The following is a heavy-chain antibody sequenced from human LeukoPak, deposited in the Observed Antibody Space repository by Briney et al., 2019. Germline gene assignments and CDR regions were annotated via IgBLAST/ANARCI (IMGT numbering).Heavy chain of an antibody. CDR3: AKQLGYCSDGSCYFPY. J-gene: IGHJ4*02. CDR1: GFTFSSYS. V-gene: IGHV3-30*18. Sequence: GGSLRLSCAASGFTFSSYSMNWVRQAPGKGLEWVAVISYDGSNKYYADSVKGRFTISRDNSKNTLYLQMNSLRAEDTAVYYCAKQLGYCSDGSCYFPYWGQGTLVTVSS. CDR2: ISYDGSNK. D-gene: IGHD2-15*01.